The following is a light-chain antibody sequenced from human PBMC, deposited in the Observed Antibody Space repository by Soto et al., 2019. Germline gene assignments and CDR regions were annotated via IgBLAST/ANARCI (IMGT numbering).Light chain of an antibody. CDR3: SSFTTSNTLI. Sequence: QSVLTQPASVSGSPGQSITISCTGTSSDVGRYNHVSWYQQHPGKAPKVIIYEVNNRPSGVSARFSGSKSGKTASLTISGLQAEDEADYYCSSFTTSNTLIFGGGTKLTVL. J-gene: IGLJ2*01. CDR1: SSDVGRYNH. CDR2: EVN. V-gene: IGLV2-14*01.